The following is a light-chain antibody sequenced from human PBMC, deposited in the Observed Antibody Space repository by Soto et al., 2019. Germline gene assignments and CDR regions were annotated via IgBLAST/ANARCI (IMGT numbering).Light chain of an antibody. CDR2: AAS. Sequence: IQMTQSPSTLSSSLEDRVTITCRASQSISSWLAWYQQKPGKAPKLLIYAASSLQSGVPSRFSGSGSGTDGTITISSLQKEDGATYYCQQRYSTTRTFGQGTKVDIK. J-gene: IGKJ1*01. V-gene: IGKV1-39*01. CDR1: QSISSW. CDR3: QQRYSTTRT.